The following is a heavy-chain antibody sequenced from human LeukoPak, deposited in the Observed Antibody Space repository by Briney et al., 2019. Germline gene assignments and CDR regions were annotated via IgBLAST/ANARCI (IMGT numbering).Heavy chain of an antibody. J-gene: IGHJ6*02. D-gene: IGHD3-22*01. CDR3: ARMNYYESSGYYYYYGMDV. V-gene: IGHV4-59*01. CDR2: IYYSGGT. CDR1: GGSISGFY. Sequence: PSETLSLTCTVSGGSISGFYWSWIRQPPGKGLEWIGYIYYSGGTNYNPSLTSRVTILVDTSKNQFSLKLRSVTAADTAVYYCARMNYYESSGYYYYYGMDVWGQGTTVTVSS.